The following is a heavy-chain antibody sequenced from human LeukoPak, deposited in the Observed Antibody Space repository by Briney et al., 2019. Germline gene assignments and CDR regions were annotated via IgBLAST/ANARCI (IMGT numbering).Heavy chain of an antibody. CDR2: ISGSGGST. V-gene: IGHV3-23*01. Sequence: GGSLRLSCAASGFTFSSYSMNWVRQAPGKGLEWVLGISGSGGSTYYADSVKGRFTISRDNSKNTLYLQMNTLRAEDTAVYYCAKDLVDTVVTPYYFDYWGQGTLVTVSS. CDR3: AKDLVDTVVTPYYFDY. J-gene: IGHJ4*02. CDR1: GFTFSSYS. D-gene: IGHD4-23*01.